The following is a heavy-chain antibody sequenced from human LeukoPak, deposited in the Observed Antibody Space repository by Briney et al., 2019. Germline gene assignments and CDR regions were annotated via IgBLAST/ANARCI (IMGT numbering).Heavy chain of an antibody. CDR3: ARPTGAGRRDWFDP. CDR1: GYTFTSYG. V-gene: IGHV1-18*01. Sequence: ASVKVSCKASGYTFTSYGISWVRQAPGQGLEWVGWISAYNAYTNYTQKLQDRVTMTTDTSTSTAYMELRSLRSDDTAVYYCARPTGAGRRDWFDPWGQGTLVTVSS. D-gene: IGHD6-19*01. J-gene: IGHJ5*02. CDR2: ISAYNAYT.